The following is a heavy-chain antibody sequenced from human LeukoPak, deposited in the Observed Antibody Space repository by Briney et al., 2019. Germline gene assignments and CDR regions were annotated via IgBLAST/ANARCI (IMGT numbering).Heavy chain of an antibody. CDR1: GGSISSISYY. J-gene: IGHJ6*03. Sequence: SETLSLTCTVSGGSISSISYYWGWIRQPPGKGLEWIGSIYYSGSTYYNPSLKSRVTISVDTSKNQFSLKLSSVTAADTAVYYCARGYRYYGSGRNYYYYMDVWGKGTTVTVSS. CDR3: ARGYRYYGSGRNYYYYMDV. D-gene: IGHD3-10*01. CDR2: IYYSGST. V-gene: IGHV4-39*01.